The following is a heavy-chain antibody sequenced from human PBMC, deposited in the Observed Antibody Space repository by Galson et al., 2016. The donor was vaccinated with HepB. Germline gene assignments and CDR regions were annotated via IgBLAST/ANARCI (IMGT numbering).Heavy chain of an antibody. CDR3: AVAYSNYWPLGY. V-gene: IGHV3-7*01. CDR2: IKRDGSQI. CDR1: GFSFSDYW. Sequence: SLRLSCAASGFSFSDYWMNWVRQAPGQGLEWVANIKRDGSQIYYADSVKGRFTISRDNSKNTLSVQMNSLRAEDTAVYYCAVAYSNYWPLGYWGQGTLVTVSS. D-gene: IGHD2-21*01. J-gene: IGHJ4*02.